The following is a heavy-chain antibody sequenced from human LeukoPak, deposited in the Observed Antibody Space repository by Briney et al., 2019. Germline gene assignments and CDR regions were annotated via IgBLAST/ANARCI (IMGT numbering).Heavy chain of an antibody. D-gene: IGHD6-19*01. V-gene: IGHV3-74*01. J-gene: IGHJ4*02. CDR3: AKGVRAVAGTPDY. CDR2: IRTDGGST. CDR1: GFAFSTYW. Sequence: PGGSLRLSCAASGFAFSTYWMHWVRQAPGKGLVWVSRIRTDGGSTYYADSVKGRFTVSRDNAKNTLYLQMNSLRAEDTALYYCAKGVRAVAGTPDYWGQGTLVTVSS.